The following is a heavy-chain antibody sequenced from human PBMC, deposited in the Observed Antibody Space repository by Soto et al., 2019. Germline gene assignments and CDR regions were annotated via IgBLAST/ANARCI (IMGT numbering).Heavy chain of an antibody. Sequence: EVQLVESGGGLVKPGGSLRLSCAASGFNFTRYNMKWVRQAPGKGLEWVSSISSTTNYIYYGDSMKGRFTISRDNAKNSLYLEMNSLRAEDTAVYYCARESEDLTSNFDYWGQGTLVTVSS. CDR2: ISSTTNYI. CDR1: GFNFTRYN. CDR3: ARESEDLTSNFDY. J-gene: IGHJ4*02. V-gene: IGHV3-21*06.